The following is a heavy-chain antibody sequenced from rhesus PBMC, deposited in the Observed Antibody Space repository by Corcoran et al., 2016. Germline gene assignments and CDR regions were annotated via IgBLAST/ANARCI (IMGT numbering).Heavy chain of an antibody. J-gene: IGHJ5-1*01. V-gene: IGHV4-80*01. Sequence: QVQLQESGPGLVKPSETLSLTCAVSGGPSRSYWWNWIRQPPGKGLEWIGEVNGYSGSTNYNPSLQSRVTISKDVSKNQFSLKLTSVAAADTAVYYCTSPIRYRFDVWGPGVLVSVSS. CDR2: VNGYSGST. CDR3: TSPIRYRFDV. CDR1: GGPSRSYW.